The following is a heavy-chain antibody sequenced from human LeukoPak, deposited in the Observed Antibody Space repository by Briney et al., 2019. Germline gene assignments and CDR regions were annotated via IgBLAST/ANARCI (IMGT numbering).Heavy chain of an antibody. CDR1: GYTFTGYY. CDR2: INPNSGDT. CDR3: ARGVYYGSGSPWFDS. D-gene: IGHD3-10*01. V-gene: IGHV1-2*06. Sequence: ASVKVSCKASGYTFTGYYMYWVRQAPGQGLEWMGRINPNSGDTNYAQKFQGRVTMTRDMSVSAAYMELSSLRSDDTAVYYCARGVYYGSGSPWFDSWGQGTLVTVSS. J-gene: IGHJ5*01.